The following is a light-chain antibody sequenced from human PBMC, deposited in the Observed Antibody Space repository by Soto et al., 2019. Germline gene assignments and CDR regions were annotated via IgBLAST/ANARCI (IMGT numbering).Light chain of an antibody. CDR3: QEFHSFSPT. J-gene: IGKJ1*01. CDR1: QSISSW. CDR2: KAS. V-gene: IGKV1-5*03. Sequence: DIQMTQSPSTLSASVGDRVTITCRASQSISSWLAWYQQKPGKAPKVLIYKASNLESGVPSRFSGSGSGTEFTLTISRLQPDDFATYYWQEFHSFSPTFGQGTKVEIK.